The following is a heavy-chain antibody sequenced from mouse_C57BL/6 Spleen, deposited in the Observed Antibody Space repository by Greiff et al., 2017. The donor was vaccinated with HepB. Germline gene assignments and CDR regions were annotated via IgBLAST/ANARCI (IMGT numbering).Heavy chain of an antibody. Sequence: VQLQQSGPELVKPGASVKISCKASGYSFTGYYMNWVKQSPEKSLEWIGEINPSTGGTTYNQKFKAKATLTVDKSSSTAYMQLKSLTSEDSAVYYCARGDGSLYFDYWGLGTTLTVSS. D-gene: IGHD1-1*01. J-gene: IGHJ2*01. CDR2: INPSTGGT. CDR3: ARGDGSLYFDY. V-gene: IGHV1-42*01. CDR1: GYSFTGYY.